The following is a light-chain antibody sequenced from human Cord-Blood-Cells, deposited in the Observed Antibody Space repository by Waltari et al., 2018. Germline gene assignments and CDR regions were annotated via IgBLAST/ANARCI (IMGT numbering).Light chain of an antibody. CDR2: DAS. CDR1: QSVSSY. J-gene: IGKJ4*01. Sequence: EIVLTQSPATLSLSPGDRATLSCRASQSVSSYLAWYQQKPGQDPRLLIYDASNRATGIPARFSGSGSGTDFTLTISSLEPEDFAVYYCQQRSNWPPTFGGGTKVEIK. CDR3: QQRSNWPPT. V-gene: IGKV3-11*01.